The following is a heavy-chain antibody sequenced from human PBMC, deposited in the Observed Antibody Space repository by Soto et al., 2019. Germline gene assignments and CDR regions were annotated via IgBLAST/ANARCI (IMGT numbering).Heavy chain of an antibody. D-gene: IGHD1-26*01. CDR1: GYTFTGYA. CDR2: INAGNGNT. J-gene: IGHJ4*02. CDR3: SGGVGDAI. V-gene: IGHV1-3*01. Sequence: GASVKVSCKASGYTFTGYAMHWVRQAPGQRLEWMGWINAGNGNTKYSQKFQGRFTIFRDNAKNSLFLQMNSLRVEDTAVYYCSGGVGDAIWGQGTLVTVSS.